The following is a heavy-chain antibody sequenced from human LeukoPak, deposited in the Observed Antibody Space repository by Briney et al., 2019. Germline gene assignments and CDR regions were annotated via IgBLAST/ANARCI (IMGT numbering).Heavy chain of an antibody. CDR2: IIPMQGTP. V-gene: IGHV1-69*08. CDR1: GGTFSSYN. D-gene: IGHD3-10*01. Sequence: GASVKVSCKASGGTFSSYNFIWVRQAPGQGLEWMGGIIPMQGTPNYAQKFQDRVTISADKSTTTVYMALSSLRYEDTAMYYCARGVYYGSGSYYTIDYWGQGTLVTVSS. CDR3: ARGVYYGSGSYYTIDY. J-gene: IGHJ4*02.